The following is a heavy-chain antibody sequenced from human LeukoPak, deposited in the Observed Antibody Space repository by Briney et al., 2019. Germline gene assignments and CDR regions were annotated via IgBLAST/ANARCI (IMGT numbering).Heavy chain of an antibody. CDR1: GGSISSSSYY. V-gene: IGHV3-48*04. CDR3: AKWAYDFWSGPSGGY. Sequence: ETLSLTCTVSGGSISSSSYYWGWVRQAPGKGLEWVSYISSGSNTIYYADSVKGRFTISRDNAKNSLYLQMNSLRAEDTAVYYCAKWAYDFWSGPSGGYWGQGTLVTVSS. CDR2: ISSGSNTI. J-gene: IGHJ4*02. D-gene: IGHD3-3*01.